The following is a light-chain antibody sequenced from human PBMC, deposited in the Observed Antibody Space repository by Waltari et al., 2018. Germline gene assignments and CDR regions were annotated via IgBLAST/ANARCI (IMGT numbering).Light chain of an antibody. V-gene: IGKV3-20*01. CDR2: GAS. CDR3: QQYDGSVVT. J-gene: IGKJ4*01. Sequence: EIVLTPPPGPLSVSPGASVTVSCRASQTITGSCLTWYHQKPGQAPRLLIYGASNRAPGIPDRFSGSGSGTDFTLTISRLEPEDSAVYYCQQYDGSVVTFGGGTKVEIK. CDR1: QTITGSC.